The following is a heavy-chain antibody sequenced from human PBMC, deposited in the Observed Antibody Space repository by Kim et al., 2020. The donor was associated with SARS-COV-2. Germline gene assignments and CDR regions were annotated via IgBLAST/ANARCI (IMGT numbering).Heavy chain of an antibody. D-gene: IGHD4-17*01. Sequence: GGSLRLSCAASGFAFSSYALSWVRQPPGKGLEWVSAISGSGSSTYYADSVKGRFTISRDNSKNTLYLQMNSLRAEDTAVYYCAKLVSTGVSPDDYWGQGTLVTVSS. CDR1: GFAFSSYA. J-gene: IGHJ4*02. CDR2: ISGSGSST. CDR3: AKLVSTGVSPDDY. V-gene: IGHV3-23*01.